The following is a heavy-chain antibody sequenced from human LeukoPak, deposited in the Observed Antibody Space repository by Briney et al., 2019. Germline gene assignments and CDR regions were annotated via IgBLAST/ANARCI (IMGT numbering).Heavy chain of an antibody. CDR3: ARRSYYMDV. Sequence: ASETLSLTCAVYGGAFSGYYWSWIRQATGNGLEWIGEINHSGSTNYNPSLKRRVTISVDTSKNQFSLKLSSVTAADTAVYYGARRSYYMDVWGKGTTVTVSS. J-gene: IGHJ6*03. CDR1: GGAFSGYY. V-gene: IGHV4-34*01. CDR2: INHSGST.